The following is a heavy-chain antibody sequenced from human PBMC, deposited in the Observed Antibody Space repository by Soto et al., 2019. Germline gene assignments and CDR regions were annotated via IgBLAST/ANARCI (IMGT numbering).Heavy chain of an antibody. D-gene: IGHD2-21*01. CDR1: GYTFTSYA. CDR3: ARGGGGAGSRGYYYYGMDV. CDR2: INTNTGNP. V-gene: IGHV7-4-1*01. Sequence: QVQLVQSGSELKKPGASVKVSCKASGYTFTSYAMNWVRQAPGQGLEWMGWINTNTGNPTYAQGFTGRFVFSLDTSVSTAYLQICSLRAEDTAVYYCARGGGGAGSRGYYYYGMDVWGQGTTVTVSS. J-gene: IGHJ6*02.